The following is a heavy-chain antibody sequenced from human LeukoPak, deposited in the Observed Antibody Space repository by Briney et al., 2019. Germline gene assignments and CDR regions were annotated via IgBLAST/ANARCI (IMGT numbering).Heavy chain of an antibody. CDR3: TRGSYYGGR. CDR1: GFTFSDYY. V-gene: IGHV3-49*03. Sequence: PGGSLRLSCAASGFTFSDYYMSWIRQAPGKGLEWVGFIRSKAYGGTTEYAASVKGRFTISRDDSKSIAYLQMNSLKTEDTAVYYCTRGSYYGGRWGQGTLVTVSS. CDR2: IRSKAYGGTT. D-gene: IGHD4-23*01. J-gene: IGHJ4*02.